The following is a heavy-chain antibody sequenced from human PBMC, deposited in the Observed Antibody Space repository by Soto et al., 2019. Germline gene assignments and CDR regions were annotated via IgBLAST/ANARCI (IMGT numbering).Heavy chain of an antibody. J-gene: IGHJ2*01. V-gene: IGHV1-69*01. CDR1: GGTFSSYV. D-gene: IGHD5-12*01. CDR3: ATTPLVATIRWYFDL. Sequence: QVQLVQYGAEVKKPGASVKVSCKASGGTFSSYVIRWVRQSPGQGLDWMGGIIPISGTGKYAQKFQGRVTITADESTSTAYMGLSRLRSEDTAVYYCATTPLVATIRWYFDLWGRGTLVTLSS. CDR2: IIPISGTG.